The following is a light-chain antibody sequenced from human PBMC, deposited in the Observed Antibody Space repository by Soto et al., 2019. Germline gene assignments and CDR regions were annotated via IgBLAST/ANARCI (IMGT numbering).Light chain of an antibody. Sequence: DIQMTQSPSTLSASVGYRITITCRASQSISSSLAWYQQKPGKAPKLLIYMASNLQSGVPSRFSGSGSGTEFTLTISSLQPDDFATYYCQQYNSYSFGQGTKVDIK. CDR3: QQYNSYS. V-gene: IGKV1-5*03. CDR2: MAS. J-gene: IGKJ1*01. CDR1: QSISSS.